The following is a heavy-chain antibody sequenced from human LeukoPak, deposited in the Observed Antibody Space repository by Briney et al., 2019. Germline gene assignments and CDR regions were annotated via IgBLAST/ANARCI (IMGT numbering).Heavy chain of an antibody. J-gene: IGHJ4*02. CDR2: ISSSGSTI. Sequence: GGSLRLSCAASGFTFSSYEMNWVRQAPGKGLEWVSYISSSGSTIYHADSVKGRFTISRDNAKNSLFLQMDSLRAEDTALYYCARAYRSSWHIEYWGQGTLVTVSS. D-gene: IGHD6-13*01. CDR1: GFTFSSYE. V-gene: IGHV3-48*03. CDR3: ARAYRSSWHIEY.